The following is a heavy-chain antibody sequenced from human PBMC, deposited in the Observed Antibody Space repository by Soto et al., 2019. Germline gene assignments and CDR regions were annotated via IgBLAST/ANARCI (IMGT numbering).Heavy chain of an antibody. J-gene: IGHJ4*02. CDR3: TKEYIVGTTWGYFES. D-gene: IGHD1-26*01. V-gene: IGHV3-30*18. Sequence: VQLVESGGGVVQPGGSLRLSCAASGFIFSTYGMHWVRQVPGKGLEWVAHISSDVSNEHYADSVKGRFTVSRDNAKNTLSLQLTSLRSEDTAVYYCTKEYIVGTTWGYFESWGQGTLVTVSS. CDR1: GFIFSTYG. CDR2: ISSDVSNE.